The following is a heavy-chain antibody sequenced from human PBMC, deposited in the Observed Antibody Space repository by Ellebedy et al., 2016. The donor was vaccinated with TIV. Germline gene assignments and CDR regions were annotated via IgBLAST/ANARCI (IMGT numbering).Heavy chain of an antibody. D-gene: IGHD3-10*01. CDR3: AKDPKRITMVRGVISLYYYYGMDV. V-gene: IGHV3-30*18. CDR1: GFTFSDYY. Sequence: GESLKISXAASGFTFSDYYMSWIRQAPGKGLEWVAVISYDGSNKYYADSVKGRFTISRDNSKNTLYLQMNSLRAEDTAVYYCAKDPKRITMVRGVISLYYYYGMDVWGQGTTVTVSS. CDR2: ISYDGSNK. J-gene: IGHJ6*02.